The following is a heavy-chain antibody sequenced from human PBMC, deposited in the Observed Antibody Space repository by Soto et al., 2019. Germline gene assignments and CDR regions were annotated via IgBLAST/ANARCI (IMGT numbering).Heavy chain of an antibody. J-gene: IGHJ3*02. CDR3: ARASTYYYDSLQLDI. V-gene: IGHV3-74*01. Sequence: EVQLVGSGGGLVQPGGSLRLSCAASGFTFSSYWMHWVRQAPGKGLVWVSRINSDGSSTSYADSVKGRFTISRDNAKNTLYLQMNSLRAEDTAVYYCARASTYYYDSLQLDIWGQGTMVTVSS. D-gene: IGHD3-22*01. CDR1: GFTFSSYW. CDR2: INSDGSST.